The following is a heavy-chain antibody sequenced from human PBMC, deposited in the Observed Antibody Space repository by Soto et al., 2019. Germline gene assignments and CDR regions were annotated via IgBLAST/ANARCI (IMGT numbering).Heavy chain of an antibody. CDR2: ISAYNGNT. V-gene: IGHV1-18*01. D-gene: IGHD3-22*01. CDR1: GYTFTSYG. Sequence: ASVKVSCKASGYTFTSYGISWVRQAPGQGLEWMGWISAYNGNTNYAQKLQGRVTMTTDTSTSTAYMELRSLRSDDTAVYYCARDNYYDSSGYYYRSYYYGMDVWGQGTTVTVSS. J-gene: IGHJ6*02. CDR3: ARDNYYDSSGYYYRSYYYGMDV.